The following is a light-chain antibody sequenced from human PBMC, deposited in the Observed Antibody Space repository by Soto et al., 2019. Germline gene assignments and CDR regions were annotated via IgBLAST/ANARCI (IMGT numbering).Light chain of an antibody. V-gene: IGLV1-44*01. CDR1: SSNIGTNI. CDR2: SNN. CDR3: AAWDDSLNEKV. Sequence: QSVLTQPPSVSGAPGQRVTISCTGSSSNIGTNIVHWYQQLPGTAPKPLIFSNNQRPSGVPDRFSGSKSGTSASLAISGLQSEDEADYYCAAWDDSLNEKVFGTGTKVTVL. J-gene: IGLJ1*01.